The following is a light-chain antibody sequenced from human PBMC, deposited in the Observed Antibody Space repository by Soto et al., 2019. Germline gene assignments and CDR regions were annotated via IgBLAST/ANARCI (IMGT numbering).Light chain of an antibody. CDR3: QQYGSSPYT. CDR1: QSVRNSY. J-gene: IGKJ2*01. Sequence: EIMLTQSPGTLSLSPGERATLSCRASQSVRNSYLAWYQQKPGQAPRLLIYGASGRATGIPDRFSGSGSGTDFTLTISRLEPEDFSVYYCQQYGSSPYTFGQGTKLEI. CDR2: GAS. V-gene: IGKV3-20*01.